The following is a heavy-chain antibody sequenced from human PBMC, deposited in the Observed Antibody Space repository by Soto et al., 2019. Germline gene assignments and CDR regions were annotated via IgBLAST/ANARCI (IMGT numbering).Heavy chain of an antibody. CDR2: IYRTGST. V-gene: IGHV4-59*01. CDR3: AREGYFDWLDYYYGMDV. CDR1: GGSISTYY. Sequence: SETLSLTCTVSGGSISTYYWNWIRQSPGKGLEWIDYIYRTGSTHYNPSLNSRVAISVDTSKNQFSLKLSSVTAADTAVYYCAREGYFDWLDYYYGMDVWGQGTTVTVSS. D-gene: IGHD3-9*01. J-gene: IGHJ6*02.